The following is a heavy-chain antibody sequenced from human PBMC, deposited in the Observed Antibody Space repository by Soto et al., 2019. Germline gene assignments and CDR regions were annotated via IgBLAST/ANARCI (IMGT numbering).Heavy chain of an antibody. V-gene: IGHV3-23*01. CDR3: AREGVTTSLSDFDC. CDR1: GFTFSNYA. Sequence: EVQLLESGGGLVQPGGSLRLSCAASGFTFSNYAMSWVRQAPGKGLEWVSGISTTGRTTYSPDPVKGRFTISRDNSKDTLYLQMNSLRAEDTAVYYCAREGVTTSLSDFDCWGQGTLVTVSS. CDR2: ISTTGRTT. J-gene: IGHJ4*02. D-gene: IGHD1-26*01.